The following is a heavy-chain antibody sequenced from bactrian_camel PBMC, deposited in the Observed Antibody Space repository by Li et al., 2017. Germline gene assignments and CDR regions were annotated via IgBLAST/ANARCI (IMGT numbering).Heavy chain of an antibody. CDR1: GLTMSDAF. CDR2: ISPASAST. Sequence: QVQLVESGGGLVQPGGSLRLSCVVSGLTMSDAFMAWFRQRAGDEREAVAAISPASASTYYRDSVKGRFTVSRDNAKNTLYLQLNSLETDDTAVYYCAMSGNPDVATRTSLRGQGTQVTVS. CDR3: AMSGNPDVATRTSL. D-gene: IGHD4*01. V-gene: IGHV3S1*01. J-gene: IGHJ4*01.